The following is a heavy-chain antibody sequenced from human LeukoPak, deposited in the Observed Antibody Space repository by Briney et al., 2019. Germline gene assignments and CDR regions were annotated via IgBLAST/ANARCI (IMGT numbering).Heavy chain of an antibody. CDR3: ARLPSGYSGYPYSDY. CDR1: GYNFPTYW. V-gene: IGHV5-10-1*01. CDR2: IDPSDSYT. J-gene: IGHJ4*02. Sequence: NRGESLKISCKGSGYNFPTYWISWVRQMPGKGLEWMGRIDPSDSYTNYSPAFQGHATISVDKSMNTAYLQWSSLKASDTATSYCARLPSGYSGYPYSDYWGQGTLVTVSS. D-gene: IGHD5-12*01.